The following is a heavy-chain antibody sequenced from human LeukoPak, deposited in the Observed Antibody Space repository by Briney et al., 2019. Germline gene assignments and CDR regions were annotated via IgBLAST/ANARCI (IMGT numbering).Heavy chain of an antibody. CDR2: ISWNSGSI. V-gene: IGHV3-9*01. CDR3: AKGNWFDP. J-gene: IGHJ5*02. Sequence: GGSLRLSCAACGFTFDDYAMHWVRQAPGKGLEWVSGISWNSGSIGYADSVKGRFTISRDNAKNSLYLQMNSLRAEDTALYYCAKGNWFDPWGQGTLVTVSS. CDR1: GFTFDDYA.